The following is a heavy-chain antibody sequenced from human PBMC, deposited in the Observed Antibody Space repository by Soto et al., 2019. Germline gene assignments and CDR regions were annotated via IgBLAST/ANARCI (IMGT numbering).Heavy chain of an antibody. J-gene: IGHJ5*02. V-gene: IGHV3-11*01. CDR2: ISSSGSTI. Sequence: QVQLVESGGGLVKPGGSLRLSCAASGFTFSDYYMSWIRQAPGKGLEWVSYISSSGSTIYYADSVKGRFTISSDNAKNSLYLQMNSLRAEDTAVYYCARDPKYYDFWSGYHYNWFDPWGQGTLVTVSS. D-gene: IGHD3-3*01. CDR1: GFTFSDYY. CDR3: ARDPKYYDFWSGYHYNWFDP.